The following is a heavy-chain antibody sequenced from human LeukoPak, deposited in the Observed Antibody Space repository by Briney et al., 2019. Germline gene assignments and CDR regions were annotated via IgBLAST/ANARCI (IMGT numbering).Heavy chain of an antibody. D-gene: IGHD5-18*01. CDR2: MYYSGST. CDR1: GGSVSSSSYY. J-gene: IGHJ4*02. CDR3: SRHVSSRYQLWLLCYFDY. V-gene: IGHV4-39*01. Sequence: SETLSLTCTVSGGSVSSSSYYWGWIRQPPGKGLEWIGSMYYSGSTYHNPSLKSRATISVDTSKNQFSLKLSSVTAADTAVYYCSRHVSSRYQLWLLCYFDYWGQGALVTVSS.